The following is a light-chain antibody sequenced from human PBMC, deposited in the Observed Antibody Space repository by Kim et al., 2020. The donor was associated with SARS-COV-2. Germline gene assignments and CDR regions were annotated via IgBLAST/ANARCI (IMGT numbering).Light chain of an antibody. CDR3: QAWDSTTVV. J-gene: IGLJ2*01. CDR2: QDT. Sequence: SYELTQPPSVSVSPGQTASITCSGDILEEKYTCWYQQKPGQSPVLVIFQDTKRPSGIPERFSGSNSGNTATLTISGTQAIDEADYFCQAWDSTTVVFGGGTQLTVL. V-gene: IGLV3-1*01. CDR1: ILEEKY.